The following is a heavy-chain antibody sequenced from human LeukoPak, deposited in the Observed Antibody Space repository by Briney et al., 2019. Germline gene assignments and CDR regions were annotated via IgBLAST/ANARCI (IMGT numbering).Heavy chain of an antibody. CDR1: GGSISSSSYY. J-gene: IGHJ5*02. CDR3: ARPYYGSGSYYLKGDWFDP. CDR2: IYYSGST. Sequence: SETPSLTCTVSGGSISSSSYYWGWIRQPPGKGLEWIGSIYYSGSTYYNPSLKSRVTISVDTSKNQFSLKLSSVTAADTAVYYCARPYYGSGSYYLKGDWFDPWGQGTLVTVSS. V-gene: IGHV4-39*01. D-gene: IGHD3-10*01.